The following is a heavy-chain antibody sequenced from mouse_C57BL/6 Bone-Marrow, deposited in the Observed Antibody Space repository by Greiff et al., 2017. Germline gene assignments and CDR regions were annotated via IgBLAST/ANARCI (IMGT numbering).Heavy chain of an antibody. Sequence: VQLQQSGAELARPGASVKLSCKASGYTFTSYGISWVKQRTGQGLEWIGEIYPRSGNTYYNEKFKGKATLTADKSSSTAYMELRSLTSEDSAVSFCARGIGYYPWYFDVWGTGTTVTVSS. CDR3: ARGIGYYPWYFDV. J-gene: IGHJ1*03. CDR2: IYPRSGNT. CDR1: GYTFTSYG. V-gene: IGHV1-81*01. D-gene: IGHD2-3*01.